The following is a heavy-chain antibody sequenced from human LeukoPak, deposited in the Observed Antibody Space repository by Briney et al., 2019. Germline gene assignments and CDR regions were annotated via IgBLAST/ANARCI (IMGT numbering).Heavy chain of an antibody. V-gene: IGHV3-49*03. CDR2: IRSSIYGGAP. CDR1: GFTFREFA. J-gene: IGHJ4*02. CDR3: SREWGNGNDLRPDS. D-gene: IGHD1-1*01. Sequence: GGSLRLSCTSSGFTFREFAVSWFRQAPGKGLEWIGFIRSSIYGGAPKAAASVKGRFIFSRDDSKGVAYLRMNSLKTDDTAVYYCSREWGNGNDLRPDSWGQGTLVTVSS.